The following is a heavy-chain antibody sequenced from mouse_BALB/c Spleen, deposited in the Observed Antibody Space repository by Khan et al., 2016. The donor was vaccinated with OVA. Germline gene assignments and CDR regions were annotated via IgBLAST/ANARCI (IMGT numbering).Heavy chain of an antibody. CDR3: ARRDYGSSYGFAY. D-gene: IGHD1-1*01. V-gene: IGHV2-4*02. J-gene: IGHJ3*01. CDR2: IWSGGST. CDR1: DFSLTNYG. Sequence: QVQLKESGPGLVQPSQSLSITCPVSDFSLTNYGVHWVRQSPGQGLEWLGVIWSGGSTDYNVAFISRLSITKDNSKSQVFFKMNSLQVDDTAIYYCARRDYGSSYGFAYWGQGTLVTVSA.